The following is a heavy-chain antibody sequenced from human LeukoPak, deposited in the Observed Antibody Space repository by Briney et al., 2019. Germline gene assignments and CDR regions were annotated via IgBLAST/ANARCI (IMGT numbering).Heavy chain of an antibody. D-gene: IGHD2-15*01. CDR1: GGSISNYY. J-gene: IGHJ6*03. Sequence: SETLSLTCTVSGGSISNYYWSWIRQPAGKGLEWIGRIYISGSTNYNPSLKSRVTMSVDTSKNQFSLKLSPVTAADTAVYYCARGRPRIYYYYMDVWGKGTTVTVSS. CDR2: IYISGST. CDR3: ARGRPRIYYYYMDV. V-gene: IGHV4-4*07.